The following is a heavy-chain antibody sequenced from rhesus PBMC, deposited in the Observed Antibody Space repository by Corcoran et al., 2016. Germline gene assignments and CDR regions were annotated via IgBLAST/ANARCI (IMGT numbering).Heavy chain of an antibody. CDR1: GGSFSGYY. CDR3: AREEITIFGLVTPFDY. J-gene: IGHJ4*01. V-gene: IGHV4-165*01. D-gene: IGHD3-3*01. CDR2: IRGSSGST. Sequence: QVQLQESGPGLVKPSETLSLTCAVSGGSFSGYYWGWIRQPPGKGLGGIGYIRGSSGSTDYNPSLKSRVTMSTDTSKNQFSLKLSSVTAADTAVYYCAREEITIFGLVTPFDYWGQGVLVTVSS.